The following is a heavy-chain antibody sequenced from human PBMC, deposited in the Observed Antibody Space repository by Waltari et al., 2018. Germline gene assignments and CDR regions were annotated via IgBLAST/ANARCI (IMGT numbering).Heavy chain of an antibody. CDR2: IYYRWST. J-gene: IGHJ4*02. CDR3: ARGPLYCSGGSCYLLDYYFDY. Sequence: QVQLQESGPGLVKPSETLSLTCTVSGGSISSYYWSWIRQPPGKGMEWIGYIYYRWSTNYNPSLKRRVTIAVDTSKNQFSLKLSSVTAADTAVYYCARGPLYCSGGSCYLLDYYFDYWGQGTLVTVSS. V-gene: IGHV4-59*01. CDR1: GGSISSYY. D-gene: IGHD2-15*01.